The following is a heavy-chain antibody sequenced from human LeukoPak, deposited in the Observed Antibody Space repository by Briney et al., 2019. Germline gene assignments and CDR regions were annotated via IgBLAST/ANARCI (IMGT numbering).Heavy chain of an antibody. Sequence: PGGSLIISCTASGFTFSSYAMSWVRQAPGKGLEWVSVISGSGGSTYYGDSVKGRFTISRDNSKNTLYLQMNSLRAEDTAVYYCAKDGVVTITFDYWGQGTLVTVSS. CDR1: GFTFSSYA. D-gene: IGHD3-16*01. CDR2: ISGSGGST. J-gene: IGHJ4*02. V-gene: IGHV3-23*01. CDR3: AKDGVVTITFDY.